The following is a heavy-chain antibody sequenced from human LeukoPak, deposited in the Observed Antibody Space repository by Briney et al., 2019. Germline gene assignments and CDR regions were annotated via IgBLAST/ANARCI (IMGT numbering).Heavy chain of an antibody. V-gene: IGHV4-34*01. CDR3: ARAGDCSSTNCYSHPISYFDY. J-gene: IGHJ4*02. D-gene: IGHD2-2*01. CDR2: INHSGST. Sequence: SETLSLTCAVYGGSFSGYYWSWIRQPPGKGLEWIGEINHSGSTNYNPSLKSRVTISVDTSKNQFSLRLSSVTAADTAVYYCARAGDCSSTNCYSHPISYFDYWGQGTLVTVSS. CDR1: GGSFSGYY.